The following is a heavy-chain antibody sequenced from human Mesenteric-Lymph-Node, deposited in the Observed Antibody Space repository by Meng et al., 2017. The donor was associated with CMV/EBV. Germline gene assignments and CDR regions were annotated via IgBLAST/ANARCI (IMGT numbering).Heavy chain of an antibody. J-gene: IGHJ4*02. CDR3: ARTSYYYGSGSLYYFDY. V-gene: IGHV4-39*07. CDR1: GGSISSSSYY. D-gene: IGHD3-10*01. Sequence: SETLSLTCTVSGGSISSSSYYWGWIRQPPGKGLEWIGNIYYSGSTNYNPSLKSRVTISVDTSKNQFSLKLSSVTAADTAVYYCARTSYYYGSGSLYYFDYWGQGTLVTVSS. CDR2: IYYSGST.